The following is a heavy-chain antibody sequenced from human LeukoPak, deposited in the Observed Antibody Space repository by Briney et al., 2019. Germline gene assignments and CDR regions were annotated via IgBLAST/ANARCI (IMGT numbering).Heavy chain of an antibody. J-gene: IGHJ4*02. D-gene: IGHD3-10*01. CDR3: AREGYYGSGSYYISYFDY. V-gene: IGHV4-61*10. CDR2: IYYSGST. CDR1: GGSISSGSYY. Sequence: SQTLSLTCTVSGGSISSGSYYWSWIRQPAGKGLEWIGYIYYSGSTNYNPSLKSRVTISVDTSKNQFSLKLSSVTAADTAVYYCAREGYYGSGSYYISYFDYWGQGTLVTVSS.